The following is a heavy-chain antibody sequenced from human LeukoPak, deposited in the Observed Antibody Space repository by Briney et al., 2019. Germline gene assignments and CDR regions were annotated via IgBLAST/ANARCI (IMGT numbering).Heavy chain of an antibody. Sequence: GGSLRLSCAASGFTFSHYTMNWVRQAPGKGLEWVSSISSSSSYIYYPDSLKGRFTIPRDNAKSTLYLQMNSLRAEDTAVYYCARSKNGTTLYYWGQGTLVTVSS. D-gene: IGHD1-1*01. CDR3: ARSKNGTTLYY. CDR1: GFTFSHYT. V-gene: IGHV3-21*01. J-gene: IGHJ4*02. CDR2: ISSSSSYI.